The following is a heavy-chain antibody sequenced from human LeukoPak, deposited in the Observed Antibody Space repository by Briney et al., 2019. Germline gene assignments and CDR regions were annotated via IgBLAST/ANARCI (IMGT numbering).Heavy chain of an antibody. CDR1: GFSFSAYS. CDR2: ISSSSSSI. V-gene: IGHV3-21*01. CDR3: ARGPEYGSGSY. Sequence: PGRSLRLSCEASGFSFSAYSMNWVRQAPGKGLEWVSSISSSSSSIHYADSVKGRFTISRDNAKHALYLQMNSLRVDDTGVYYCARGPEYGSGSYWGQGTLVTVSS. J-gene: IGHJ4*02. D-gene: IGHD3-10*01.